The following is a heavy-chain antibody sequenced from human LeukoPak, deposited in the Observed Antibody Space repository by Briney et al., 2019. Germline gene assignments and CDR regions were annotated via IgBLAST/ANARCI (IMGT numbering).Heavy chain of an antibody. V-gene: IGHV1-2*02. CDR3: AREIIVAYWFDP. CDR1: GYTFTGYY. Sequence: ASVKVSCKASGYTFTGYYMHWVRQAPGQGLEWMGWINPNSGGTNYAQKFQGRVTMTRDTSISTAYMELSRLRSDDTAVYYCAREIIVAYWFDPWGQGTLVTVSS. J-gene: IGHJ5*02. D-gene: IGHD2-2*01. CDR2: INPNSGGT.